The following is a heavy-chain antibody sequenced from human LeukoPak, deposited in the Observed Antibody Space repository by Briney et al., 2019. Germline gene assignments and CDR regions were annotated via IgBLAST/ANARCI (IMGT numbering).Heavy chain of an antibody. CDR1: GFTFSSYW. V-gene: IGHV3-7*01. CDR3: ARDHDYGGNSEPFDY. Sequence: GGSLRLSCAASGFTFSSYWMSWVRQAPGKGLEWVANIKQDGSEKYYVDSVKGRFTISRDNAKNSLYLQMNSLRAEDTAVYYCARDHDYGGNSEPFDYWGQGTLVTVSS. CDR2: IKQDGSEK. J-gene: IGHJ4*02. D-gene: IGHD4-23*01.